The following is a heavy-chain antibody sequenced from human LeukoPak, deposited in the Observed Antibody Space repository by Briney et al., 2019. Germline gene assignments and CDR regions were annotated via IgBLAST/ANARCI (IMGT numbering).Heavy chain of an antibody. Sequence: SETLSLTCTVSGGSISSSSYYWGWIRQPPGKGLEWIGNIYYSGSANYNPSLTSRVIISVDTSKNQFSLKLSPVIAADTAVYYCARVGVDYSGNILKYFFDYWGQGTLVTVSS. J-gene: IGHJ4*02. D-gene: IGHD4-23*01. CDR2: IYYSGSA. CDR3: ARVGVDYSGNILKYFFDY. CDR1: GGSISSSSYY. V-gene: IGHV4-61*05.